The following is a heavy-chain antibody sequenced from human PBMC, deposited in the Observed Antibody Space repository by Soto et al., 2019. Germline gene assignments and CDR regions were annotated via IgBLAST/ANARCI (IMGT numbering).Heavy chain of an antibody. D-gene: IGHD6-19*01. CDR2: FDPEDGET. V-gene: IGHV1-24*01. Sequence: ASVKVSCKVSGYTLTELSMHWVRQAPGKGLEWMGGFDPEDGETIYAQKFQGRVTISVDTSKNQFSLKLSSVTAADTAVYYCARGRGSGWYYGGHNWFDPWGQGTLVTVSS. J-gene: IGHJ5*02. CDR1: GYTLTELS. CDR3: ARGRGSGWYYGGHNWFDP.